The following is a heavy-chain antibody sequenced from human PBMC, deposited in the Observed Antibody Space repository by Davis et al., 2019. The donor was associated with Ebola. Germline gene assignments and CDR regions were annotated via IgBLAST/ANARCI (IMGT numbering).Heavy chain of an antibody. J-gene: IGHJ5*02. Sequence: ASVKVSCKASGYTFTGNYMHWVRQATGQGLEWMGWMNPNSGNTGYAQKFQGRVTMTRNTSISTAYMELSSLRSEDTAVYYCVREGSGWYVDNWFDPWGQGTLVTVSS. D-gene: IGHD6-19*01. CDR1: GYTFTGNY. V-gene: IGHV1-8*02. CDR2: MNPNSGNT. CDR3: VREGSGWYVDNWFDP.